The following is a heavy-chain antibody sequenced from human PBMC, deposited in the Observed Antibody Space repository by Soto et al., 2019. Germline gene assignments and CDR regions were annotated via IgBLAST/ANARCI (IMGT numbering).Heavy chain of an antibody. J-gene: IGHJ4*02. V-gene: IGHV3-30*18. CDR3: TKVFPRCDDYVWGSYHPDIHY. CDR2: ISYDGSNK. D-gene: IGHD3-16*02. CDR1: GFTFSSYG. Sequence: QVQLVESGGGVVQPGRSLRLSCAASGFTFSSYGMHWVRQAPGKGLERVAVISYDGSNKYYADFAQGRFTISRDNSKNTMYPQMNGLRAEDAAVYYSTKVFPRCDDYVWGSYHPDIHYWGQGTLVTVSS.